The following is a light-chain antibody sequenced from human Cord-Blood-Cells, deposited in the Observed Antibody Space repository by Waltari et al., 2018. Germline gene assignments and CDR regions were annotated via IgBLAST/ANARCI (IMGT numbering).Light chain of an antibody. CDR1: SSNIGSNT. CDR3: AAWHDSLNGPV. Sequence: QSVLTQPPSASGTPGQRVTISCSGSSSNIGSNTVNWYQQLPGTAPKLLIYSNNQRPSGVPDLFSGAKSGTSASLAISGLQSDDEADYYCAAWHDSLNGPVFGGGTKLTVL. J-gene: IGLJ2*01. V-gene: IGLV1-44*01. CDR2: SNN.